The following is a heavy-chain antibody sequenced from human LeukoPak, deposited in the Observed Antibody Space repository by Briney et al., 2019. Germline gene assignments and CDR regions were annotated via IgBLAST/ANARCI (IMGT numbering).Heavy chain of an antibody. Sequence: GGSLRLSCAASGFTVSANYMTWVRQAPGKGLEWVSVIYSGGSTYYADSVKGRFTISRDNSENTLYLQMNSLRAEDTAVYYCARVRWITTYYFDYWGQGTLATASS. V-gene: IGHV3-66*01. J-gene: IGHJ4*02. D-gene: IGHD3-16*01. CDR2: IYSGGST. CDR1: GFTVSANY. CDR3: ARVRWITTYYFDY.